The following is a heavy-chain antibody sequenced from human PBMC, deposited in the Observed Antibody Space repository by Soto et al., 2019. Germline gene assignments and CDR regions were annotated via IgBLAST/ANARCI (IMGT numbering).Heavy chain of an antibody. J-gene: IGHJ4*02. CDR3: ARCIAALGPIDY. D-gene: IGHD6-13*01. CDR2: IYHSGST. Sequence: PSETLSLTCAVSGGSISSSNWWSWVRQPPGKGLEWIGEIYHSGSTNYNPSLKSRVTKTVDQSKNQFSLKLSSVTAADTAVYYCARCIAALGPIDYWGQGTLVTVSS. CDR1: GGSISSSNW. V-gene: IGHV4-4*02.